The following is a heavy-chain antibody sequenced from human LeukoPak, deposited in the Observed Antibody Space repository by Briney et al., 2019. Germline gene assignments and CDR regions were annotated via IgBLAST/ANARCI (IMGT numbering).Heavy chain of an antibody. D-gene: IGHD6-13*01. CDR3: ARDVVAAGTQGYYGMDV. CDR1: GFTFSSYW. CDR2: IKQDGSEK. Sequence: GGSLRLSCAASGFTFSSYWMSWVRQAPGKGLEWVANIKQDGSEKYYVDSVKGRFTISRDNAKNSLYLQMNSLRAEDTAVYYCARDVVAAGTQGYYGMDVWGQGTTVTVSS. V-gene: IGHV3-7*01. J-gene: IGHJ6*02.